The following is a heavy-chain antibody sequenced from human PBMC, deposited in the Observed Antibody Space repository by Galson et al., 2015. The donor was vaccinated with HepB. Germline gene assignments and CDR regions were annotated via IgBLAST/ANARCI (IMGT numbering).Heavy chain of an antibody. CDR1: GYTFTING. V-gene: IGHV1-18*04. CDR2: ISANSGDT. Sequence: SVKVSCKASGYTFTINGISWVRQAPGKGLDLMGWISANSGDTKYAQKLQGRVTMTRDTSTSTAYLELRSLRSDDTAAYYCARDRDYRFDYWGQGTLVTVSS. J-gene: IGHJ4*02. CDR3: ARDRDYRFDY. D-gene: IGHD4/OR15-4a*01.